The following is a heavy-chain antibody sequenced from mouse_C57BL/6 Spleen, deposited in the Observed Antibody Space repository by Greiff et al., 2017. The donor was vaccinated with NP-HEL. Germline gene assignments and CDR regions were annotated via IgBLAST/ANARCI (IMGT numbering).Heavy chain of an antibody. CDR1: GFTFSSYA. D-gene: IGHD2-3*01. V-gene: IGHV5-4*03. CDR2: ISDGGSYT. J-gene: IGHJ2*01. Sequence: EVKLVESGGGLVKPGGSLKLSCAASGFTFSSYAMSWVRQTPEKRLEWVATISDGGSYTYYPDNVKGRFTISRDNAKNNLYLQMSHLKSEDTAMYYCARFYDGYPYYFDYWGQGTTLTVSS. CDR3: ARFYDGYPYYFDY.